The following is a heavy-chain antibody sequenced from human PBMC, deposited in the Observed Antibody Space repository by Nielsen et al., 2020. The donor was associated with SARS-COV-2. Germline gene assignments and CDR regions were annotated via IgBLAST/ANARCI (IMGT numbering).Heavy chain of an antibody. Sequence: SETLSLTCAVYGGSFSGYYWSWIRQPPGKGLEWIGEINHSGSTNYNPSLKSRVTISVDKSKNQFSLKLSSVTAADTAVYYCAREPVADYNFDYWGQGTLVTVSS. CDR3: AREPVADYNFDY. CDR2: INHSGST. J-gene: IGHJ4*02. CDR1: GGSFSGYY. V-gene: IGHV4-34*01. D-gene: IGHD6-19*01.